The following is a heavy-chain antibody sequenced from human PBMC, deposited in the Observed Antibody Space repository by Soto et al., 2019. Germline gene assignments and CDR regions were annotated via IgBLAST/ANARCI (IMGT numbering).Heavy chain of an antibody. V-gene: IGHV3-23*01. CDR1: GFTFSSYA. J-gene: IGHJ4*02. CDR2: ISGSGGST. CDR3: ARGSGSYYYFYFDY. D-gene: IGHD1-26*01. Sequence: PGGSLRLSCAASGFTFSSYAMSWVRQAPGKGLEWVPAISGSGGSTYYADSVKGRFTISRDNSKNTLYLQMNSLRAEGTAVYYCARGSGSYYYFYFDYWGQGTLVTVSS.